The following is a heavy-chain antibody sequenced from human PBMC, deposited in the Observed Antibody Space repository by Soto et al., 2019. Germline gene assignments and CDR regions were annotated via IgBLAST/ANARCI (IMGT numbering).Heavy chain of an antibody. J-gene: IGHJ4*02. CDR1: GFTFSSYS. CDR2: ISSSSSYI. Sequence: PVGSLRLSCAASGFTFSSYSMNWVRQAPGKGLEWVSSISSSSSYIYYADSVKGRFTISRDNAKNSLYLQMNSLRAEDTAVYYCARSGLVYLDYWGQGTLVTVSS. V-gene: IGHV3-21*01. CDR3: ARSGLVYLDY. D-gene: IGHD2-8*01.